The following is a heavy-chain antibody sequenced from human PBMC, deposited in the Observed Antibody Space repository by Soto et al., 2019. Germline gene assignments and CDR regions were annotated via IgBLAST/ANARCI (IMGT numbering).Heavy chain of an antibody. CDR3: ARPRTYNKYGDSFYGVDV. J-gene: IGHJ6*02. CDR1: GGSISSDTFY. V-gene: IGHV4-39*01. Sequence: QLQLQESGPGLVKPSETLSLICSVSGGSISSDTFYWAGSASPQGRGWSGLAVFIIMGTPTTTRPSRVESPSMDTSKNQFSLKVSSVTVADTGVYYCARPRTYNKYGDSFYGVDVWGQGTTVTVSS. CDR2: FIIMGTP. D-gene: IGHD1-20*01.